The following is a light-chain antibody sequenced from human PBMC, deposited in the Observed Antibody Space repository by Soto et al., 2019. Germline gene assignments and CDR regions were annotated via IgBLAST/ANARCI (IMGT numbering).Light chain of an antibody. CDR3: QQYGTSPWT. CDR2: GAS. Sequence: ENVLTQSPGTLSLSPGERATLSCRASQSVSSNYLAWYQQKPGQTPRLLIYGASSRAPGIPDRFSGSGSGTDFPLTISRLEPEDFAVYYCQQYGTSPWTFGQGTKVEIK. CDR1: QSVSSNY. J-gene: IGKJ1*01. V-gene: IGKV3-20*01.